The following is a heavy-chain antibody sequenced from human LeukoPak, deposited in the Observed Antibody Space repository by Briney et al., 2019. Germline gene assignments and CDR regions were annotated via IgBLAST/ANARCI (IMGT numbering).Heavy chain of an antibody. CDR2: IKQDGSEK. CDR3: ARDPCVGYSILTGYCYYYGMDV. Sequence: GGSLRLSCAASGFTFSSYWMSWVRQAPGKGLEWVGDIKQDGSEKYYVDSVKGRFTISRDNAKNSLYLQMNSLRAEDTAVYYCARDPCVGYSILTGYCYYYGMDVWGKGTTVTVSS. V-gene: IGHV3-7*03. J-gene: IGHJ6*04. D-gene: IGHD3-9*01. CDR1: GFTFSSYW.